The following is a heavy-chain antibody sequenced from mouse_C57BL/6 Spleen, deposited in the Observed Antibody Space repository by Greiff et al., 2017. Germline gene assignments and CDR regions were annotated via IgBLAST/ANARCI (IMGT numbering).Heavy chain of an antibody. CDR2: INPENGDT. J-gene: IGHJ2*01. D-gene: IGHD2-3*01. CDR3: TRWGSYYFDY. CDR1: GFNFKDDC. V-gene: IGHV14-4*01. Sequence: EVQLQQSGAELVRPGASVKLSCKASGFNFKDDCMHWVKQRPEQGLEWIGCINPENGDTEYDSKFQGKATITVEKSSNTGYLQLSSLTSEDTAGYYCTRWGSYYFDYWGQGTTLTVST.